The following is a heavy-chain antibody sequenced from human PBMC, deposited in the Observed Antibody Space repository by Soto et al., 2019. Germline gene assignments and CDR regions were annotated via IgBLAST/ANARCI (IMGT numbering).Heavy chain of an antibody. V-gene: IGHV4-31*03. D-gene: IGHD1-26*01. Sequence: QVQLQESGPGLVKPSQTLSLTCTVSGGSISSGGYHWSWIRQHPGKGLDWIGYICYSGSTYYNPSLKSRVTISLDTSKNQFSLKLSSVTAADTAVYYCARGAWGSYYKWFDPWGQGTLVTVSS. CDR2: ICYSGST. CDR1: GGSISSGGYH. CDR3: ARGAWGSYYKWFDP. J-gene: IGHJ5*02.